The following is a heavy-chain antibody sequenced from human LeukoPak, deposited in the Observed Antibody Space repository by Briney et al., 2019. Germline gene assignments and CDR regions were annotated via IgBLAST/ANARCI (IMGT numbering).Heavy chain of an antibody. V-gene: IGHV3-53*01. CDR2: IYSGGGT. D-gene: IGHD3-3*01. J-gene: IGHJ6*03. CDR3: AKAAKGSGYQNGDYYYYCMDV. CDR1: GFTVSSNY. Sequence: GGSLRLSCAASGFTVSSNYMSWVRQAPGRGLEGVSGIYSGGGTYYADSVKGRFTISRDNSKNTLYLHMNSLRAEDRAVYYGAKAAKGSGYQNGDYYYYCMDVWGKGTTVTVSS.